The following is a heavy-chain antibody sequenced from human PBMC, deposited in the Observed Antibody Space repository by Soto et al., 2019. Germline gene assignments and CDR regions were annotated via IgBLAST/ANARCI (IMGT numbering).Heavy chain of an antibody. D-gene: IGHD1-1*01. CDR3: ARDRPDNLNYFDAFDI. Sequence: PSETPSLTCTFAGGCVSSVDHYWSWMSQPPLKGLEWIAYISHSGSASYNSSLKSRVTISIDMSKNQFSLRLRSVTAADTAVYYCARDRPDNLNYFDAFDIWGPGQLVTVSS. V-gene: IGHV4-61*08. CDR1: GGCVSSVDHY. J-gene: IGHJ3*02. CDR2: ISHSGSA.